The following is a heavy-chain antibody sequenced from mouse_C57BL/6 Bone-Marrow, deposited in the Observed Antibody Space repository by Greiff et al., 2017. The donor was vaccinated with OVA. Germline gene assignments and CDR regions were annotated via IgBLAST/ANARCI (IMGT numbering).Heavy chain of an antibody. CDR3: AREGYKGFAY. Sequence: QVQLQQSGADLARPGASVKLSCKASGYTFTSYGISWVKQRTGQGLEWIGEIYPRSGNTYYNEKFKGKATLTADKSSSTAYMELRSLTSEDSAVYFCAREGYKGFAYWGQGTLVTVSA. V-gene: IGHV1-81*01. D-gene: IGHD2-2*01. CDR1: GYTFTSYG. CDR2: IYPRSGNT. J-gene: IGHJ3*01.